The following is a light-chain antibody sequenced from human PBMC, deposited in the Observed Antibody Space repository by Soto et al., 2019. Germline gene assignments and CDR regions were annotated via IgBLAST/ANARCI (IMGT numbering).Light chain of an antibody. CDR2: LNSDGSH. CDR3: QTWGTGIQV. V-gene: IGLV4-69*01. CDR1: SGHSSYA. J-gene: IGLJ2*01. Sequence: QLVLTQSPSASASLGASVKLTCTLSSGHSSYAIAWHQQQPEKGPRYLMKLNSDGSHSKGDGIPDRFSGSSSGAERYLTISSLQSEDEADYYCQTWGTGIQVFGGGTKLPV.